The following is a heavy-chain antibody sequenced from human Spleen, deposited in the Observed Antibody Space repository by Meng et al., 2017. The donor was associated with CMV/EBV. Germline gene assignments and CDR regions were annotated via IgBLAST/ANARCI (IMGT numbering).Heavy chain of an antibody. CDR3: ARKYDFWSGWYFDY. CDR1: GFTFSGYW. D-gene: IGHD3-3*01. Sequence: GESLKISCAASGFTFSGYWMSWVRQAPGKGLEWVANIKQDGSEKYYVDSVRGRFTISRDNAKNSLYLQMNSLRAEDTAVYYCARKYDFWSGWYFDYWGQGTLVTVSS. J-gene: IGHJ4*02. CDR2: IKQDGSEK. V-gene: IGHV3-7*01.